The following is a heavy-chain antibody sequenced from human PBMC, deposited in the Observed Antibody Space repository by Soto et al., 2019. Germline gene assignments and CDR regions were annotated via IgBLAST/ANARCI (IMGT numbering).Heavy chain of an antibody. V-gene: IGHV1-69*12. CDR3: ARSSMTTVVTPREDAFDI. CDR1: GGTFNSYA. J-gene: IGHJ3*02. CDR2: IIPIFGTA. D-gene: IGHD4-17*01. Sequence: QVQLVQSGAEVKKPGSSVKVSCKASGGTFNSYAISWVRQAPGQGLEWMGGIIPIFGTANYAQKFQGRVTITADESTSTAYMELSSLRSEDTAVYYCARSSMTTVVTPREDAFDIWGQGTMVTVSS.